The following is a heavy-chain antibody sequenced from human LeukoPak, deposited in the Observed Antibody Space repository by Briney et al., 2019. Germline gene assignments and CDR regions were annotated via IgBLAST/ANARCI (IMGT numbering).Heavy chain of an antibody. CDR1: GFTFSSYW. J-gene: IGHJ3*02. CDR3: ARGPGRVAATATGSLDI. V-gene: IGHV3-7*05. D-gene: IGHD6-13*01. CDR2: IKHDGSEK. Sequence: PGGSLRLSCAASGFTFSSYWMSWVRQPPGKGLEWVANIKHDGSEKYYVDSVKGRFSISRDYAKNSVYLQMNSLRAEDTAVYYCARGPGRVAATATGSLDIWGQGTVVTVSS.